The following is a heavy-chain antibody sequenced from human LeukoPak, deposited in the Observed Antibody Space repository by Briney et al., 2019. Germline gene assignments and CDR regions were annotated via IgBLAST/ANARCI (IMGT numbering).Heavy chain of an antibody. V-gene: IGHV3-9*01. CDR3: AKGVTTGPLQKRGRSGLFDY. Sequence: GGSLRLSCAASGFTFDDYAMHWVRQAPGKGLEWVSGISWNSGSIGYADSVKGRFTISRDNAKTSLYLQMNSLRAEDTALYYCAKGVTTGPLQKRGRSGLFDYWGQGTLVTVSS. CDR2: ISWNSGSI. J-gene: IGHJ4*02. CDR1: GFTFDDYA. D-gene: IGHD3-22*01.